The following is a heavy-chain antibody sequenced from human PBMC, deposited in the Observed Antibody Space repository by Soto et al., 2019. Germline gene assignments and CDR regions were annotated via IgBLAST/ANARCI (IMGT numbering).Heavy chain of an antibody. D-gene: IGHD2-15*01. CDR3: ARIIPRYCSGGTCYSLYYFDY. CDR2: IDWDDDK. CDR1: GFSLSTEGIR. J-gene: IGHJ4*02. V-gene: IGHV2-70*11. Sequence: GSGPTLVNPTQTLTLTCTLSGFSLSTEGIRVSWIRQPPGKALEWLARIDWDDDKYYSTSLKTRLTISKDTSKNQVVLTMTNMDPVDTATYYCARIIPRYCSGGTCYSLYYFDYWGQGTLVTVSS.